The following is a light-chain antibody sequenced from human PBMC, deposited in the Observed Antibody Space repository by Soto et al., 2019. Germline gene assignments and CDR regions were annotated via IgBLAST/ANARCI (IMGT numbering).Light chain of an antibody. J-gene: IGKJ1*01. Sequence: EIALTQSPGTLSLSPGERATLSCRASQSVSSSFLAWYQQKPGQAPRLLIYGASSRAAGIPDRFSGSGSGTDFTLTISRLEPEDFVVYHCQQYGDLPPTFGQGTKVDIK. V-gene: IGKV3-20*01. CDR1: QSVSSSF. CDR2: GAS. CDR3: QQYGDLPPT.